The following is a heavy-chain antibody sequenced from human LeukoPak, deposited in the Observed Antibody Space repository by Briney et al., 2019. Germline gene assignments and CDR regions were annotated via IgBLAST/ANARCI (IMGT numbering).Heavy chain of an antibody. CDR3: ATDLLVVGDAFDI. Sequence: SETLSLTCTVSGGSISTNNYFWGWIRQPPGKGLEWIGSIHYSGSTYYNPSLKSRVTISIDTSKNQFSLKLSSVTAADTAVYYCATDLLVVGDAFDIWGQGTMVTVSS. CDR1: GGSISTNNYF. D-gene: IGHD2-2*01. V-gene: IGHV4-39*07. CDR2: IHYSGST. J-gene: IGHJ3*02.